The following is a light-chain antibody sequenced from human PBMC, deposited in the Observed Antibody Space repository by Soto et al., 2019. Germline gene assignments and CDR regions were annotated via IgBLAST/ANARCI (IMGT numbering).Light chain of an antibody. Sequence: DIPLTQSPSFLSASVGDRVTITCPASQAIANYLGWYQQRPGKAPTLLIHAASTLHSGVPSRFSGSGYGTDFTLTINNLQPEDSATYFCQQLNIYPSTFGQGTNLEIK. CDR3: QQLNIYPST. CDR1: QAIANY. V-gene: IGKV1-9*01. J-gene: IGKJ2*01. CDR2: AAS.